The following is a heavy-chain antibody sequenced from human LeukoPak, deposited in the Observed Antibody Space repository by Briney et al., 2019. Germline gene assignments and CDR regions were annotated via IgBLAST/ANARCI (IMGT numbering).Heavy chain of an antibody. CDR2: MNPNSGNT. CDR3: ARGTYPVDGYYMDV. V-gene: IGHV1-8*03. CDR1: GYTFTSYD. J-gene: IGHJ6*03. Sequence: GASVKVSCKASGYTFTSYDINWVRRATGQGLEWMGWMNPNSGNTGYAQKFQGRVTITRNTSISTAYMELSSLRSEDTAVYYCARGTYPVDGYYMDVWGKGTTVTVSS. D-gene: IGHD2-2*01.